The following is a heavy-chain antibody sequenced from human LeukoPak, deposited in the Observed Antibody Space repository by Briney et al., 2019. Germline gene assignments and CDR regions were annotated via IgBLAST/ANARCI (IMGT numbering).Heavy chain of an antibody. J-gene: IGHJ3*02. V-gene: IGHV1-18*01. D-gene: IGHD3-22*01. CDR3: ARGSRSGYYDSSGYWGVSAFDI. Sequence: ASVKVSCKASGYTFTSYGISWVRQAPGQGLEWMGWISAYNGNTNYAQKLQGRVTMTRDTSISTAYMELSRLRSDDTAVYYCARGSRSGYYDSSGYWGVSAFDIWGQGTMVTVSS. CDR1: GYTFTSYG. CDR2: ISAYNGNT.